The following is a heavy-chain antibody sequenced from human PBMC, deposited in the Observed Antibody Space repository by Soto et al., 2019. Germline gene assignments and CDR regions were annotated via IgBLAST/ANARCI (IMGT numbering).Heavy chain of an antibody. CDR3: ARPTGTYSSGYYYFDF. D-gene: IGHD6-19*01. V-gene: IGHV1-69*01. CDR1: GGTFSTYA. J-gene: IGHJ4*02. Sequence: QVQLEQSGAEVKQPGSSVRVSCKTSGGTFSTYAINWVRQAPGQGLEWMGAIIPLFGTADYSQKFQGRVTITADESTSTAYMELRSLRSDDTAVYFCARPTGTYSSGYYYFDFWGQGTVVTVSS. CDR2: IIPLFGTA.